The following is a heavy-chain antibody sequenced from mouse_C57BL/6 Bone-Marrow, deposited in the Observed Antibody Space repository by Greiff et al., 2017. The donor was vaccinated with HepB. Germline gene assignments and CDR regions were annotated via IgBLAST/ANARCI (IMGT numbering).Heavy chain of an antibody. CDR3: ARAYYYGSTFYAMDY. J-gene: IGHJ4*01. CDR1: GYSITSDY. V-gene: IGHV3-8*01. D-gene: IGHD1-1*01. Sequence: EVKLQESGPGLAKPSQTLSLTCSVTGYSITSDYWNWIRKFPGNKLEYMGYISYSGSTYYNPSLKSRISLTRDTSKNQYYLQLNSVTTEDTATYYCARAYYYGSTFYAMDYWGQGTSVTVSS. CDR2: ISYSGST.